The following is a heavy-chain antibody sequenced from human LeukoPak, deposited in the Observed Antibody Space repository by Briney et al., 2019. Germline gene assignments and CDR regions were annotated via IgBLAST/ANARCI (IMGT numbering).Heavy chain of an antibody. CDR2: ISAYNGNT. Sequence: ASVKVSCKASGYTFTSYGISWVRQAPGQGLEWMGWISAYNGNTNYAQKFQGRVTMTTDTSTSTAYMELRSLRSDDTAVYYCARDRSIAARFRDLYYFDYWGQGTLVTVSS. J-gene: IGHJ4*02. CDR3: ARDRSIAARFRDLYYFDY. V-gene: IGHV1-18*01. D-gene: IGHD6-6*01. CDR1: GYTFTSYG.